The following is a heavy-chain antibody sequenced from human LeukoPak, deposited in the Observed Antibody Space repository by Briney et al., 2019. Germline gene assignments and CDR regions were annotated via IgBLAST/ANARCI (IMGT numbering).Heavy chain of an antibody. J-gene: IGHJ4*02. V-gene: IGHV3-48*03. Sequence: GGSLRLSCAASGFTFSSYAMSWVRQAPGKGLEWVSYISSSGSTMYYADSVKGRFTISRDNAKNSLYLQMNSLRADDTAVYYCARLVSGYFFEYWGQGTLVTVSS. CDR1: GFTFSSYA. D-gene: IGHD3-22*01. CDR2: ISSSGSTM. CDR3: ARLVSGYFFEY.